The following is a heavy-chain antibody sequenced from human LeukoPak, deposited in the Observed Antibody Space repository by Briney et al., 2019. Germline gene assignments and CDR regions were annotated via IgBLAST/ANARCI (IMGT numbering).Heavy chain of an antibody. D-gene: IGHD2/OR15-2a*01. Sequence: PSETLSLTCTVSGGSISSSTYYWGWIRQPPGKGLEWIGTISYGGSTYYNPSLKGRVTISADTSKSQFSLNLSSVTAADTAVYYCVRRLLYYFDHWGQGMLVTVSS. CDR3: VRRLLYYFDH. J-gene: IGHJ4*02. V-gene: IGHV4-39*01. CDR2: ISYGGST. CDR1: GGSISSSTYY.